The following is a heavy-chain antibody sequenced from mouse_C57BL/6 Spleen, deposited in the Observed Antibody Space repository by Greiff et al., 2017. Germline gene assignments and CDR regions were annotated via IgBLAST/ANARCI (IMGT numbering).Heavy chain of an antibody. CDR1: GYTFTSYW. Sequence: QVQLQQPGAELVKPGASVKVSCKASGYTFTSYWMHWVQQRPGQGLEWIGRIHPSDSATNYNQKFKGKATFTVDKSSSTAYMQLSSLTSEDSAVYYCAIPYDGYGYFDVWGTGTTVTVSS. CDR2: IHPSDSAT. J-gene: IGHJ1*03. V-gene: IGHV1-74*01. D-gene: IGHD2-3*01. CDR3: AIPYDGYGYFDV.